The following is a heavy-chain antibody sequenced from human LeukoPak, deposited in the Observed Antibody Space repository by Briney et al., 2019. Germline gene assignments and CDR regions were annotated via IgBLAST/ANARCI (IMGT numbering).Heavy chain of an antibody. CDR2: ISGSGGNT. CDR3: AKAIVTGNYYYYYGMDV. J-gene: IGHJ6*02. V-gene: IGHV3-23*01. D-gene: IGHD3-10*01. Sequence: GGSLRLSCAASGFTFSSYAMSWVRQAPGKGLEWVSAISGSGGNTYYADSVKGRFTISRDNSKNTLYLQMNSLRAEDTALYYCAKAIVTGNYYYYYGMDVWGQGTTVTVSS. CDR1: GFTFSSYA.